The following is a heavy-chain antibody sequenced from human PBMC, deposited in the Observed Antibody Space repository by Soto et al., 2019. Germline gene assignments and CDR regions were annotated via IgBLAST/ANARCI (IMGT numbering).Heavy chain of an antibody. V-gene: IGHV1-3*01. CDR1: GYTFTSYA. J-gene: IGHJ6*02. D-gene: IGHD6-19*01. CDR3: AREGGSGRPVPRTYDYYYYGMDV. Sequence: ASVKVSCKASGYTFTSYAMHWVRQAPGQRLEWMGWINAGNGNTKYPQKFQGRVTITRDTSASTAYMELSSLRSEDTAVYYCAREGGSGRPVPRTYDYYYYGMDVWGQGTTVTVSS. CDR2: INAGNGNT.